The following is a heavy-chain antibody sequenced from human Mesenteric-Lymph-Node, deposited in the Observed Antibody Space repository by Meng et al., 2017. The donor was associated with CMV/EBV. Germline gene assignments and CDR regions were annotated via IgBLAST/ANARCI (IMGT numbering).Heavy chain of an antibody. D-gene: IGHD3-10*01. Sequence: KASGGTFSSYAISWVRQAPGQGLEWMGGIIPIFGTANYAQKFQGRVTITADKSTSTAYMELSSLRSEDTAVYYCASSSFGSGSYYFDYWGQGTLVTVFS. CDR2: IIPIFGTA. V-gene: IGHV1-69*06. CDR3: ASSSFGSGSYYFDY. CDR1: GGTFSSYA. J-gene: IGHJ4*02.